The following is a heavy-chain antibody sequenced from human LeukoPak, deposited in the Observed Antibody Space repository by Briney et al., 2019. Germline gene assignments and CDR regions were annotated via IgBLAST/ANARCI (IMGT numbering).Heavy chain of an antibody. CDR3: AKDASDLDY. V-gene: IGHV3-30*18. J-gene: IGHJ4*02. CDR1: GFTFSSYG. Sequence: GGSLRLSCAASGFTFSSYGMHWVRQAPGKGLEWVAVISYDGSNKYYADSVKGRFTISGDNSKNTLYLQMNSLRAEDTAVYYCAKDASDLDYWGQGTLVTVSS. D-gene: IGHD2-15*01. CDR2: ISYDGSNK.